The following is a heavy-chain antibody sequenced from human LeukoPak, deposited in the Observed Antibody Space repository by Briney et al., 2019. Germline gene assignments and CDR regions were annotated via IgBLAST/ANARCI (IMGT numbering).Heavy chain of an antibody. V-gene: IGHV3-21*01. Sequence: GGSLRLSCASSGFTFSSYSMNWVRQAPGKGLEGVSSISSSSSYIYYADSVKGRFTISRENAKNSLYLQMNSLRAEDTAVYYCARAGAAAGNFDYWGQGTLVTVSS. CDR3: ARAGAAAGNFDY. D-gene: IGHD6-13*01. CDR2: ISSSSSYI. J-gene: IGHJ4*02. CDR1: GFTFSSYS.